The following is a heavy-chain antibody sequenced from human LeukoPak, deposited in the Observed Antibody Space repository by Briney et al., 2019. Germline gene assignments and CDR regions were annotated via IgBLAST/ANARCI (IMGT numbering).Heavy chain of an antibody. V-gene: IGHV3-30*02. CDR3: AKQMVERPHYYYMDV. Sequence: GGSLRLSCAASGFIFSSFGMHWVRQAPGKGLEWAAFIQDDESNKFYADSVKGRFTISRDNSKNTLFLQMNSLRPEDTALYYCAKQMVERPHYYYMDVWGKGTTVTVSS. CDR1: GFIFSSFG. J-gene: IGHJ6*03. CDR2: IQDDESNK. D-gene: IGHD2-15*01.